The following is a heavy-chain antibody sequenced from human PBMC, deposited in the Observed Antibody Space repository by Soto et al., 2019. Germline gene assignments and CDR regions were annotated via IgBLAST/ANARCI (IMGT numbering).Heavy chain of an antibody. CDR1: GFTFSRYS. Sequence: GGSLRLSCAASGFTFSRYSINWVPQAPGKGLEWVSYISSSSSTIYYADSVKGRFTISRDNAKNSLYLQMNSLRAEDTAVYYCAREYCSSTSCLNWFDPWGQGTLVTVSS. J-gene: IGHJ5*02. CDR3: AREYCSSTSCLNWFDP. D-gene: IGHD2-2*01. V-gene: IGHV3-48*01. CDR2: ISSSSSTI.